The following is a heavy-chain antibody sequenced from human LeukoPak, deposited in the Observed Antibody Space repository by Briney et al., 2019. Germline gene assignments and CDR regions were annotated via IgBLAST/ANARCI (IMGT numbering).Heavy chain of an antibody. CDR3: TRSPSGSYGGGY. Sequence: PGGSLRLSCTAAGFTFGDYAMSWVRQAPGKELEGVGFIRSKAYGGTTEYAASVKGRFTISRDDSKSIAYLQMNSLKTANTAVYYCTRSPSGSYGGGYWGQGTLVTVSS. V-gene: IGHV3-49*04. J-gene: IGHJ4*02. CDR2: IRSKAYGGTT. D-gene: IGHD1-26*01. CDR1: GFTFGDYA.